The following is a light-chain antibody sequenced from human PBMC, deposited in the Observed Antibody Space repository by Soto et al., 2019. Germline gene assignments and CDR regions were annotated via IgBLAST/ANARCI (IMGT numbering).Light chain of an antibody. CDR1: QSVSSY. CDR2: EAS. Sequence: EIVLTQSPATLSLSPGERATLSCRASQSVSSYLAWYQQKPGQAHRLLIYEASNRATGIPARFSCSGSGTDFTLTISSLEPEDFAVYYCQQRSNWPYTFGQGTKLEIK. V-gene: IGKV3-11*01. J-gene: IGKJ2*01. CDR3: QQRSNWPYT.